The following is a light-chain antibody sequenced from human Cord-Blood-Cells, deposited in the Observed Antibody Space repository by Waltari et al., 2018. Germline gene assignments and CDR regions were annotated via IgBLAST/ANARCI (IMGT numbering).Light chain of an antibody. CDR2: AAS. Sequence: DIQTTQSPSSLSASVGDRVTITCRASQSISSYLNWYQQKPGKDPKLLIYAASSLQSGVPSRFSGSGSGTDVTLTISSLQPEGFATYYCQQSYSTPLTFGGGTKVGIK. J-gene: IGKJ4*01. CDR3: QQSYSTPLT. CDR1: QSISSY. V-gene: IGKV1-39*01.